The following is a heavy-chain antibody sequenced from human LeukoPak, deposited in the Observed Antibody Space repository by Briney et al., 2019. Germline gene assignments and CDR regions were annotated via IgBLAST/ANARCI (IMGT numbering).Heavy chain of an antibody. Sequence: GGSLRLSCVASGFTFSSYAMSWVRQAPGKGLEWVSAISGSGGDTYYADSVKGRFTISRDNSKNMVYLQMNSLRAEDTAVYYCAKDRGGTSPRDYWGQGTLVTVSS. CDR3: AKDRGGTSPRDY. CDR2: ISGSGGDT. V-gene: IGHV3-23*01. J-gene: IGHJ4*02. CDR1: GFTFSSYA. D-gene: IGHD3-16*01.